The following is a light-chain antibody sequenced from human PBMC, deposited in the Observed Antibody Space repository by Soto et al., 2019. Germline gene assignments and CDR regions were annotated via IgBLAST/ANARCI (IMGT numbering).Light chain of an antibody. CDR2: QDS. CDR3: QAWDSSPPVV. J-gene: IGLJ2*01. Sequence: SYELTQPPSVSVSPGQTASITCSGDKLGDKYACWYQQKPGQSPVLVIYQDSKRPSGIPERFSGSKSGNTATLTISGTQAMDEADYYCQAWDSSPPVVFGGGTKVTVL. CDR1: KLGDKY. V-gene: IGLV3-1*01.